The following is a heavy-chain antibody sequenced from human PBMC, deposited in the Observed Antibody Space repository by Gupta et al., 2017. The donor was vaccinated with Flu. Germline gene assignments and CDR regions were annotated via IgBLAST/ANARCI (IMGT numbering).Heavy chain of an antibody. Sequence: QVQLQQWGAGLLKPSETLSLTCAVYGGSFSGYYWSWIRQPPGKGLEWIGEINHSGSTNYNPSLKSRVTISVDTSKNQFSLKLSSVTAADTAVYYCARGPLTTVTTPLDYWGQGTLVTVSS. CDR1: GGSFSGYY. CDR3: ARGPLTTVTTPLDY. CDR2: INHSGST. J-gene: IGHJ4*02. D-gene: IGHD4-17*01. V-gene: IGHV4-34*01.